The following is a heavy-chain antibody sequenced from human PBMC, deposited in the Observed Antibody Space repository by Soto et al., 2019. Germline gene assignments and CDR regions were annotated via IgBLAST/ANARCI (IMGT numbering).Heavy chain of an antibody. Sequence: QVQLQESGPGLVKPSETLSLTCTVSGGSISSYYWSWIRQPPGKGLEWIGYIYYSGSTNYNPSLXSXVXXSVDTSKNQFSLKLSSVTSADTAVYYCARTWYFDLWGRGTLVTVSS. CDR2: IYYSGST. J-gene: IGHJ2*01. V-gene: IGHV4-59*08. CDR1: GGSISSYY. CDR3: ARTWYFDL.